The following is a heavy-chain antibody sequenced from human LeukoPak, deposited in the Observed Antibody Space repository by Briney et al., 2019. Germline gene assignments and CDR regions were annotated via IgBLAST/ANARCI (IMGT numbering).Heavy chain of an antibody. CDR1: GGSISSYY. D-gene: IGHD3-22*01. V-gene: IGHV4-59*01. CDR2: IYYSGST. CDR3: ERGLLSSGSDY. Sequence: SETLSLTCTVSGGSISSYYWSWIRQPPGKGLEWIGYIYYSGSTNYNPSLKSRVTISVDTSKNQFSLKLSSVTAADTAVYYCERGLLSSGSDYWGQGTLVTVSS. J-gene: IGHJ4*02.